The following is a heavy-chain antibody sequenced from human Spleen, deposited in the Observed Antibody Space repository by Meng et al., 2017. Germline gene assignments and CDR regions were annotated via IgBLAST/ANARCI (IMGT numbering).Heavy chain of an antibody. CDR3: ARDASGFFDKFDI. CDR2: IYHSGSA. Sequence: GSLRLSCAVSGYSISNGDYWGWIRQPPGEGLEWIGIIYHSGSAYYNPSLKSRVTISVDTSKNRFSLKLNSVTAADTAVYYCARDASGFFDKFDIWGQGTMVTVSS. V-gene: IGHV4-38-2*02. CDR1: GYSISNGDY. J-gene: IGHJ3*02. D-gene: IGHD3-10*01.